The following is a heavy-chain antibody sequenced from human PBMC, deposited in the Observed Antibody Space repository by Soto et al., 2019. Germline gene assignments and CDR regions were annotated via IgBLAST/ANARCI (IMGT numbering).Heavy chain of an antibody. V-gene: IGHV4-59*01. CDR2: ISYSGGT. J-gene: IGHJ6*02. CDR3: ARAISTYGAATYGLDV. Sequence: PSETLSLTCTVSAASITSYSWSWVRQTPGKGLEWIGYISYSGGTNYNPSLNSRVTISTHTSNNQFSLRLNSVTAEDTAVYYCARAISTYGAATYGLDVWCQGTTVT. CDR1: AASITSYS. D-gene: IGHD2-15*01.